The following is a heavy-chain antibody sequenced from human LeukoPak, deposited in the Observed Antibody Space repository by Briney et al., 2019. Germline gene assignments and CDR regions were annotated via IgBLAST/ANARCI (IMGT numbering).Heavy chain of an antibody. Sequence: GGSLRLSCSASGFTFSSYWMIWLRQAPGKGLVWVANIKQDGSEKYYVDSVKGRFTISRDNAKNSLYLQINSLRAEDTAVYYCARPYSSGWYGVFNYWGQGTLVTVSS. CDR1: GFTFSSYW. CDR2: IKQDGSEK. J-gene: IGHJ4*02. CDR3: ARPYSSGWYGVFNY. D-gene: IGHD6-19*01. V-gene: IGHV3-7*05.